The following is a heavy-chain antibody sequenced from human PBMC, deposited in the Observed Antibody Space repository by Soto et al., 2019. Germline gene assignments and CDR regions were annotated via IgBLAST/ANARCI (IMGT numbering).Heavy chain of an antibody. CDR1: GYTFTGYY. D-gene: IGHD2-15*01. V-gene: IGHV1-2*02. CDR3: VRVHTYYYYSGSFDY. CDR2: INPNNGDT. Sequence: GASVKVSCKASGYTFTGYYLHCVRQAPGQGLEWMGWINPNNGDTNYAQNFQGRVTMTRDTSISTAYMELSGLRSDDTAVYYCVRVHTYYYYSGSFDYWGQGTLVTVSS. J-gene: IGHJ4*02.